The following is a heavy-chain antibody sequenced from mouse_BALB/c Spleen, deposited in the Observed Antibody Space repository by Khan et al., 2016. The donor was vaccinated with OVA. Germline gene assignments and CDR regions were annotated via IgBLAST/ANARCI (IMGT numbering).Heavy chain of an antibody. CDR2: INPRSGYT. J-gene: IGHJ4*01. CDR1: GYTFTSNT. V-gene: IGHV1-4*01. Sequence: QVQLKQSGAELARPGASVRMSCKASGYTFTSNTMHWIKQRPGQGLEWIGYINPRSGYTNYNQNFKDKATLTADKSSSTAYMQLSSLTSEDSAVDYCARYSTGYTMDSWGQGTSVTVSS. CDR3: ARYSTGYTMDS.